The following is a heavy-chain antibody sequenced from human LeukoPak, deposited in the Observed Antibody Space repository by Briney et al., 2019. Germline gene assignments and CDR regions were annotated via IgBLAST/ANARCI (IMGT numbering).Heavy chain of an antibody. J-gene: IGHJ4*02. D-gene: IGHD3-22*01. CDR1: GGSISSYY. V-gene: IGHV4-59*12. CDR2: IYYSGST. CDR3: ARGMYYYDSSGYFPPDPVYYFDY. Sequence: SETLSLTCTVSGGSISSYYWSWIRQPPGKGLEWIGYIYYSGSTNYNPSLKSRVTISVDTSKNQFSLKLSSVTAADTAVYYCARGMYYYDSSGYFPPDPVYYFDYWGQGTLVTVSS.